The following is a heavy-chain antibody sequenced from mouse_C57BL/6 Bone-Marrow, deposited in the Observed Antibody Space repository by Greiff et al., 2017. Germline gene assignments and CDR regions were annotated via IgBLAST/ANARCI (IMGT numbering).Heavy chain of an antibody. Sequence: VQLQESGPGLVAPSQSLSITCTVSGFSLTSYGVSWVRQPPGKGLEWLGVIWGDGSTNYHSALISRLSISKDNSKSHVFLKLNSLQTDDTATYYCAMPPGGYGSSYWYFDVWGTGTTVTVSS. CDR1: GFSLTSYG. V-gene: IGHV2-3*01. J-gene: IGHJ1*03. CDR3: AMPPGGYGSSYWYFDV. CDR2: IWGDGST. D-gene: IGHD1-1*01.